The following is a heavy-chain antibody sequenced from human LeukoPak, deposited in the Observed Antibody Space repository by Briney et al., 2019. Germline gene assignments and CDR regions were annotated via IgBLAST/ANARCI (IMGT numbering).Heavy chain of an antibody. Sequence: RGSLRLSCAASGFTFDDYGMSWVRQAPGKGLEWVSGINWNGGSTGYADSVKGRFTISRDNAKNSLYLQMNSLRAEDTALYYCARGDYYDSSGYFAFDYWGQGTLVTVSS. CDR2: INWNGGST. D-gene: IGHD3-22*01. V-gene: IGHV3-20*04. CDR3: ARGDYYDSSGYFAFDY. CDR1: GFTFDDYG. J-gene: IGHJ4*02.